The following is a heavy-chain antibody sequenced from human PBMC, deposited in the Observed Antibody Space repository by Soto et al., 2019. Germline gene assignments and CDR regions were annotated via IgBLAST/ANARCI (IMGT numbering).Heavy chain of an antibody. CDR3: ARHEWLQLWLVTEY. D-gene: IGHD5-18*01. V-gene: IGHV4-39*01. Sequence: PSETLSLTCSVSGDSIGSSTNYWGWIRQPPGKGLEWIGTIYHSGNTYYNPTLKSRVAISVDMSKNQFSLRLNSVTAADTAVYYCARHEWLQLWLVTEYWGQGALGTVSS. J-gene: IGHJ4*02. CDR2: IYHSGNT. CDR1: GDSIGSSTNY.